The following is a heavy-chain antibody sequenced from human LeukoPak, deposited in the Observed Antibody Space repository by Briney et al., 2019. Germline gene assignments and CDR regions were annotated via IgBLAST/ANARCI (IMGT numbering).Heavy chain of an antibody. CDR1: GGSLSGHY. J-gene: IGHJ3*02. V-gene: IGHV4-34*01. CDR3: ARGRYTLYTFDI. CDR2: MNHSGSS. D-gene: IGHD3-16*02. Sequence: SETLSLTCAVYGGSLSGHYWSWIRQPPGKGLEWIGEMNHSGSSKYNPSLKSRVTISVDTSKNQFSLKLSSVTAADTALYYCARGRYTLYTFDIWGQGTMVTVSS.